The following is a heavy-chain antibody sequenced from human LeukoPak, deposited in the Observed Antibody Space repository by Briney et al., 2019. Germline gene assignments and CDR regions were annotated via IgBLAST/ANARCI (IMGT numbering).Heavy chain of an antibody. CDR2: IRYDGNGK. J-gene: IGHJ4*02. CDR1: DFSFITYA. Sequence: PGGSLRLSCAASDFSFITYAMSWVRQAPGKGLEWVAFIRYDGNGKYYTDSVKGRFTISRDNSKNTLYLQMNSLGPEDTAVYYCAKDRVDYMVRGASSDYWGQGTLVTVSS. V-gene: IGHV3-30*02. CDR3: AKDRVDYMVRGASSDY. D-gene: IGHD3-10*01.